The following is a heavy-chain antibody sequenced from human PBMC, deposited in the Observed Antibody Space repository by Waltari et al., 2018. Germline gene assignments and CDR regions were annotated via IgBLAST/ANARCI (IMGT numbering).Heavy chain of an antibody. V-gene: IGHV4-39*01. Sequence: QLQLQESGPGLVKPSETLSLTCTVSGGSISSIAYYWDWIRQPPVKGLEWIGSVYYSGSTYYNSSLKSRVTISVDTSKNQFSLILSSVTAADTAVYYCARKGRDSSSSRKAFDIWGQGTMVTVSS. CDR2: VYYSGST. CDR3: ARKGRDSSSSRKAFDI. D-gene: IGHD6-6*01. J-gene: IGHJ3*02. CDR1: GGSISSIAYY.